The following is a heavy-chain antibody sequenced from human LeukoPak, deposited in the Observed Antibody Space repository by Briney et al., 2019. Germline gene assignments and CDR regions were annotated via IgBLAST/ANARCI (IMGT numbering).Heavy chain of an antibody. CDR2: INPSGGST. V-gene: IGHV1-46*01. D-gene: IGHD3-22*01. Sequence: GASVKVSCKASGYTFTSYYMHWVRQAPGRGLEWMGIINPSGGSTSYAQKFQGRVTMTRDTSTSTVYMELSSLRSEDTAVYYCARSSGTYYYDSSGPIWGQGTLVTVSS. J-gene: IGHJ4*02. CDR3: ARSSGTYYYDSSGPI. CDR1: GYTFTSYY.